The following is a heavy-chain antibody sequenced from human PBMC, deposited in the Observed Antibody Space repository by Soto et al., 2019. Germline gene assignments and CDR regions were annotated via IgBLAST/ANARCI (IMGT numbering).Heavy chain of an antibody. CDR3: ARDARSPYDFWSGYYTGYYYYYMDV. Sequence: ASVKVSCQASGYTFTSYGISWVRQAPGQGLEWMGWISAYNGNTNYAQKLQGRVTMTTDTSTSTAYMELRSLRSDDTAVYYCARDARSPYDFWSGYYTGYYYYYMDVWGKGTTVTVSS. D-gene: IGHD3-3*01. V-gene: IGHV1-18*01. J-gene: IGHJ6*03. CDR1: GYTFTSYG. CDR2: ISAYNGNT.